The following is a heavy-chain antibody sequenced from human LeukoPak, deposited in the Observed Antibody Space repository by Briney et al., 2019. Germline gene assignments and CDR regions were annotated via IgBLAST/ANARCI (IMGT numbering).Heavy chain of an antibody. CDR3: ARDLGYCTNGVCYTSWYFDY. CDR1: GYTFTSYY. Sequence: ASVKVSCRASGYTFTSYYMHWVRQAPGQGLEWMGIINPSGGSTSYAQKFQGRVTMTRDTSTSTVYMELSGLRSEDTAVYYCARDLGYCTNGVCYTSWYFDYWGQGTLVTVSS. J-gene: IGHJ4*02. V-gene: IGHV1-46*01. CDR2: INPSGGST. D-gene: IGHD2-8*01.